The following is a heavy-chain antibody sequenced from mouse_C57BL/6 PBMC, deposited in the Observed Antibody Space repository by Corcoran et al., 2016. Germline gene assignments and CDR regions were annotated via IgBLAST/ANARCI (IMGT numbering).Heavy chain of an antibody. CDR3: ASSYYGSSYEFAY. J-gene: IGHJ3*01. D-gene: IGHD1-1*01. CDR2: INPNNGGT. CDR1: GYTFTDYN. Sequence: EVQLQQSGPELVKPGASVKIPCKASGYTFTDYNMDWVKQSHGKSLEWIGDINPNNGGTIYNQKFKGKATLTVDKSSSTAYMELRSLTSEVTAVYYCASSYYGSSYEFAYWGQGTLVTVSA. V-gene: IGHV1-18*01.